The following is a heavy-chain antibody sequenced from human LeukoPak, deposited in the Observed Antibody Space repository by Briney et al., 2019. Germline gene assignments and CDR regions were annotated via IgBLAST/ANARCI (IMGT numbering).Heavy chain of an antibody. CDR2: ISSDGRNK. J-gene: IGHJ4*02. CDR1: GFTFNNYG. V-gene: IGHV3-30*18. Sequence: GGSLRLSCVASGFTFNNYGMHWVRQAPGKGLEWVAVISSDGRNKYYADSVKGRFTISRDNSKNTMDVQMNSLRVEDTAVYYCVKDGGSNPTFDYWGQGTLVTVSS. CDR3: VKDGGSNPTFDY. D-gene: IGHD2-15*01.